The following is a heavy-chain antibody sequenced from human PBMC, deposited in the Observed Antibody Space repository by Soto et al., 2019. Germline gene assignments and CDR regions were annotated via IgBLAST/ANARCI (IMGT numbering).Heavy chain of an antibody. CDR3: ASAGDYGDYVGNCWFDP. Sequence: SETLSLTCTVSGGSISSGGYYWSWIRQHPGKGLKWIGYIYYSGSTYYNPSLKSRVTISVDTSKNQFSLKLSSVTAADTAVYYCASAGDYGDYVGNCWFDPWGQGTLVTV. V-gene: IGHV4-31*03. CDR2: IYYSGST. D-gene: IGHD4-17*01. J-gene: IGHJ5*02. CDR1: GGSISSGGYY.